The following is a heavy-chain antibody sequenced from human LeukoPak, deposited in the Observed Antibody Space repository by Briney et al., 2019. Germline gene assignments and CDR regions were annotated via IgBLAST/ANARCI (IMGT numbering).Heavy chain of an antibody. Sequence: GESLKISCKGSGYSFTSYWIGWVRQMPGKGLEWMGIIYPGDSDTRYSPSFQGQVTISADKSISTAYLQWSSLKASDTAMYYCARCGYYDSSGYYPPDYWGQGTLVTVSS. CDR2: IYPGDSDT. V-gene: IGHV5-51*01. CDR3: ARCGYYDSSGYYPPDY. J-gene: IGHJ4*02. D-gene: IGHD3-22*01. CDR1: GYSFTSYW.